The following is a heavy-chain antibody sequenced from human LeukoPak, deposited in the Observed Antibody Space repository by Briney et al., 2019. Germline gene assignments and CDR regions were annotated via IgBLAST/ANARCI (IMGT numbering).Heavy chain of an antibody. CDR3: AREGGTTYCGGDCYPIDY. V-gene: IGHV4-39*02. J-gene: IGHJ4*02. CDR1: GGSMSNIYY. Sequence: SETLSLTCNVSGGSMSNIYYWGWIRQPPGKGLEWIGNIFYSGITYYNPSLRSRVTIAIDTSKSQFSLKLTSVTAADTAVYYCAREGGTTYCGGDCYPIDYWGQGTLVTVSS. D-gene: IGHD2-21*01. CDR2: IFYSGIT.